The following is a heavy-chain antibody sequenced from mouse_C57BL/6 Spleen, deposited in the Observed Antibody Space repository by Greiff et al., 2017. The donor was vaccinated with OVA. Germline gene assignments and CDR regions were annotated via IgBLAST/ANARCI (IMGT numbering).Heavy chain of an antibody. CDR3: ARPRTGYYAMDY. Sequence: EVQLQQSGPELVKPGASVKISCKASGYTFTDYYMNWVKQSHGKSLEWIGDINPNNGGTSYNQKFKGKATLTVDKSSSTAYMELRSLTSEDSAVYYCARPRTGYYAMDYWGQGTSVTVSS. CDR1: GYTFTDYY. CDR2: INPNNGGT. V-gene: IGHV1-26*01. J-gene: IGHJ4*01.